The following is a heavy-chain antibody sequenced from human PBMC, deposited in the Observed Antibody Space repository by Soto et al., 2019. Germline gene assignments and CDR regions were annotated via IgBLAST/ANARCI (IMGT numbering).Heavy chain of an antibody. CDR2: LNAANGDT. D-gene: IGHD6-13*01. CDR3: VRRHVSATGIDWFDP. CDR1: GYTFTSYG. J-gene: IGHJ5*02. Sequence: QVQLVQSGTEVKKPGASVKVSCKASGYTFTSYGIHWVRQAPGQRLGWMGWLNAANGDTKYSPKFQGKVTITRDTSASTAYMEVSSLRSEDTAVYYCVRRHVSATGIDWFDPWGQGTLVTVSS. V-gene: IGHV1-3*01.